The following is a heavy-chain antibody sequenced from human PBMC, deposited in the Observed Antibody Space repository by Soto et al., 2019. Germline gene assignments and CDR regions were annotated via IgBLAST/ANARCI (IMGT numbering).Heavy chain of an antibody. CDR1: GFSFSDSA. J-gene: IGHJ5*02. V-gene: IGHV3-73*02. Sequence: EVQLVESGGGLVQPGGSLKLSCAASGFSFSDSAMHWVRQASGKGLEWVGRIGSKGQNYATTYAASVKGRFIISTDESKDTAHLQMNSLKTEDTAVYYCTKYSGTSSAPAALGQGTLVTVSS. CDR2: IGSKGQNYAT. CDR3: TKYSGTSSAPAA. D-gene: IGHD1-26*01.